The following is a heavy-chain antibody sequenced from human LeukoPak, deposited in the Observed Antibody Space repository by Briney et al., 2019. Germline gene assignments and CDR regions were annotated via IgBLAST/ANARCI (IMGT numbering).Heavy chain of an antibody. CDR1: GGSISSYY. V-gene: IGHV4-59*08. Sequence: SETLSLTCTVSGGSISSYYWSWIRQPPGKGLEWIGYIYYSGSTNYNPSLKSRVTISVDTSKNQFSLKLSSVTAADTAVYYCARHVGLSWFDPWGQGTLVTVSS. D-gene: IGHD2-15*01. CDR3: ARHVGLSWFDP. CDR2: IYYSGST. J-gene: IGHJ5*02.